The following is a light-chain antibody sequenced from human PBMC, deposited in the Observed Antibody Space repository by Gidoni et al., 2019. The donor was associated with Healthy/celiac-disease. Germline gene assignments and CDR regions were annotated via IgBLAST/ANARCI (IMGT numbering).Light chain of an antibody. J-gene: IGKJ1*01. CDR3: QQSYSTSVT. CDR1: QSIISY. V-gene: IGKV1-39*01. CDR2: AAS. Sequence: DIQMTQSPSSLSASVGDRVTITCRSSQSIISYLNWYQQKPGKAPKLLIYAASSLQSGVPSRFSGSGSGTDFTLTISSLQPEDFATYYCQQSYSTSVTFGQGTKVEIK.